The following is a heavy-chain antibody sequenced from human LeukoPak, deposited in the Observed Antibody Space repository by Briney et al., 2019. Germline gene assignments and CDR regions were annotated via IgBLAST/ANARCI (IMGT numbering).Heavy chain of an antibody. CDR3: ARDSMVRGVIGP. J-gene: IGHJ5*02. D-gene: IGHD3-10*01. Sequence: GGSLRLSCAASGFSFSDYYMTWIRQAPGKGLEWVSYISSSGGTIYYADSVKGRFTISRDNAKNSLYLQMNSLRAADTAVYYCARDSMVRGVIGPWRQGTLVTVSS. CDR1: GFSFSDYY. V-gene: IGHV3-11*01. CDR2: ISSSGGTI.